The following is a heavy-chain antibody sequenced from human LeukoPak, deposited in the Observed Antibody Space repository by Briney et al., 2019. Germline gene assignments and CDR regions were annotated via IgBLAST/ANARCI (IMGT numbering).Heavy chain of an antibody. CDR3: AREVEVVPATMGAYYYYYMDV. J-gene: IGHJ6*03. Sequence: GGSLRLSCAASGFTIGNHWMHWVRQAPGKGLVWFSRINSDGRRTSYADSVKGRFTISRDNAKNTLYLQMNSLRPDDTAVYYCAREVEVVPATMGAYYYYYMDVWGKGTTVTVSS. V-gene: IGHV3-74*01. CDR1: GFTIGNHW. D-gene: IGHD2-2*01. CDR2: INSDGRRT.